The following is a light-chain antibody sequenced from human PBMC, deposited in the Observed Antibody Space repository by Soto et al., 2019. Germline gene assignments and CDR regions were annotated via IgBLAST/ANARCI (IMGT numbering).Light chain of an antibody. Sequence: DIQMTQSPSSLSASAGDRVTITCRASQVISNYLAWYQQKPGELPKLVIYAASILQTGVPSRFSGSGSGTEFILTINNLQPEDFASYFCLQVYSFPRTFGLGTKVDI. CDR3: LQVYSFPRT. V-gene: IGKV1-27*01. J-gene: IGKJ1*01. CDR2: AAS. CDR1: QVISNY.